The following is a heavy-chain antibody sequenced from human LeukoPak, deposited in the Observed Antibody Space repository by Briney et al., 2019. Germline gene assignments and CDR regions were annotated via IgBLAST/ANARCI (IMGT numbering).Heavy chain of an antibody. D-gene: IGHD6-19*01. CDR3: ARGNEDSSGSYWFDP. CDR2: IFSGGST. Sequence: PGGSLRLSCAVSGFTVSSNYMSWDRQAPGKGLEWVSVIFSGGSTYYADSVKGRFTISRDNSKNTLYLQMNSLRAEDTAVYYCARGNEDSSGSYWFDPWGQGTLVTVSS. V-gene: IGHV3-53*01. CDR1: GFTVSSNY. J-gene: IGHJ5*02.